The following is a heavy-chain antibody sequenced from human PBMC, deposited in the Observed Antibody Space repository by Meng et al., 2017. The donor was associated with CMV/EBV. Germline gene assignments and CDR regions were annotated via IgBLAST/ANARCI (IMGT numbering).Heavy chain of an antibody. J-gene: IGHJ6*02. CDR3: ARGLREFYYYYGMDV. V-gene: IGHV4-34*01. CDR2: INHSGST. CDR1: GGSFSGYY. Sequence: SETLSLTCAVYGGSFSGYYWSWIRQPPEKGLEWIGEINHSGSTNYNPSLKSRVTISVDTSKNQFSLKLSSVTAADTAVYYCARGLREFYYYYGMDVWGQGTTVTVSS. D-gene: IGHD3-10*01.